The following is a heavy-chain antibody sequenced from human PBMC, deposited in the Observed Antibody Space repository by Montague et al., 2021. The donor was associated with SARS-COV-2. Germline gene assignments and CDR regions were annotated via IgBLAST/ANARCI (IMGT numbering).Heavy chain of an antibody. Sequence: SLRLSCAASGFRFTSNCMTWVRQAPGKGLEWVAHIKQDGSEKNYADSVKGRFTISRDNAKNSIFLQMNDLRAEDSAIYYCAKDDDYTSSCHYWGQGTLVTVSS. CDR2: IKQDGSEK. D-gene: IGHD6-13*01. V-gene: IGHV3-7*01. J-gene: IGHJ4*02. CDR1: GFRFTSNC. CDR3: AKDDDYTSSCHY.